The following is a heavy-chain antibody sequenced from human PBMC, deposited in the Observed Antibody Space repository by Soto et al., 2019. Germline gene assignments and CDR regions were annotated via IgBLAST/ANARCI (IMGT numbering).Heavy chain of an antibody. V-gene: IGHV3-30*18. Sequence: GGSLRLSCAASGFTFSSYGMHWVRQAPGKGLEWVAVISYDGSNKYYADSVKGRFTISRDNSKNTLYLQMNSLRAEDTAVYYCAKGNLRRNEKSVFGYWGQGTLVTVSS. CDR2: ISYDGSNK. CDR3: AKGNLRRNEKSVFGY. D-gene: IGHD3-10*02. J-gene: IGHJ4*02. CDR1: GFTFSSYG.